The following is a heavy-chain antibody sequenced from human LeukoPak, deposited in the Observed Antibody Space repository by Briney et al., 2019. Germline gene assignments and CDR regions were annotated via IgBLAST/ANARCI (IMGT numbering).Heavy chain of an antibody. Sequence: PGGSLRLSCAASGFTFSSYAMSWVRQAPGKGLEWVSAISGSGGSTYYADSVKGRFTISRDNSKNTLYLQMNSLRAEDTAVYYCAKDPDSSGWSWSFDYWGQGTLVTVSS. CDR1: GFTFSSYA. CDR3: AKDPDSSGWSWSFDY. D-gene: IGHD6-19*01. V-gene: IGHV3-23*01. J-gene: IGHJ4*02. CDR2: ISGSGGST.